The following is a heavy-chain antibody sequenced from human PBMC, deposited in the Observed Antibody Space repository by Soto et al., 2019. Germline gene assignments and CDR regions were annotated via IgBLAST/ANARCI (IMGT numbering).Heavy chain of an antibody. V-gene: IGHV4-30-4*02. D-gene: IGHD3-3*01. J-gene: IGHJ5*02. CDR3: ARVQGYYDFWSGYLYNWFDP. CDR2: IYYSGST. CDR1: GGSISSGDYY. Sequence: SDTLSLTCTVSGGSISSGDYYWSWIRQPPGKGLEWIGYIYYSGSTYYNPSLKSRVTISVDTSKNQFSLKLSSVTAADTAVYYCARVQGYYDFWSGYLYNWFDPWGQETLVTVSS.